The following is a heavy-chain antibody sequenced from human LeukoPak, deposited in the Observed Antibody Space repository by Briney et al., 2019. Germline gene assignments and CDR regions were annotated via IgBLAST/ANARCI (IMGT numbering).Heavy chain of an antibody. CDR2: INPSGTGT. J-gene: IGHJ5*02. CDR1: GYTISNDY. D-gene: IGHD5-24*01. CDR3: ATDHSMANTAWWFDP. Sequence: ASVKVSCKASGYTISNDYMHWVRQARGQGLEWMGVINPSGTGTSYAQKFQGSITMSRDTSTSTVYMELSSLRSEDTAFYYCATDHSMANTAWWFDPWGQGTLVTVSS. V-gene: IGHV1-46*01.